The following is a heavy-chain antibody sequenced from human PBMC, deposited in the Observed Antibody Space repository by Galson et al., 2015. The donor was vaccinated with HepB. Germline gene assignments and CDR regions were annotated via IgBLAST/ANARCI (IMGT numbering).Heavy chain of an antibody. J-gene: IGHJ6*02. V-gene: IGHV3-30*04. D-gene: IGHD3-3*01. CDR2: ISYDGSNK. CDR1: GFTFSSYA. Sequence: SLRLSCAASGFTFSSYAMHWFRQAPGKGLEWVAVISYDGSNKYYADSVKGRFTISRDNSKNTLYLQMNSLRAEDTAVNYCARDAPYYDGWSGYLPDYYYGMDVWGQGTTVTVSS. CDR3: ARDAPYYDGWSGYLPDYYYGMDV.